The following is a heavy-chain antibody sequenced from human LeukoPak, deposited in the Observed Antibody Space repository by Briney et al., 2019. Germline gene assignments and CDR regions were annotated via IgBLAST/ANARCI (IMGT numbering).Heavy chain of an antibody. Sequence: GGSLRLSCAASGFTFRSYWMHWVRQAPGKGLVWVSRINGDGSSTTYADSVKGRFTISRDNARNTLYLQMNSLRAEDMAVYYCARGRYYLDYWGQGTLVTVTS. J-gene: IGHJ4*02. D-gene: IGHD3-16*01. CDR3: ARGRYYLDY. CDR2: INGDGSST. V-gene: IGHV3-74*01. CDR1: GFTFRSYW.